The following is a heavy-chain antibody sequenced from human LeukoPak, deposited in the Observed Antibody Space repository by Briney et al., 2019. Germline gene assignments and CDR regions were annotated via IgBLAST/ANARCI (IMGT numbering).Heavy chain of an antibody. CDR2: ISRSSGSI. Sequence: PGGSLRLSCAASGFTFSSYGMNWVRQAPGKGLEWVSYISRSSGSIYYAESVKGRFTISRDNAKKSLYLQMNSLRDEDTAVYYCARLGYLNYGDYATDAFDIWGQGTMVTVSS. J-gene: IGHJ3*02. V-gene: IGHV3-48*02. D-gene: IGHD4-17*01. CDR1: GFTFSSYG. CDR3: ARLGYLNYGDYATDAFDI.